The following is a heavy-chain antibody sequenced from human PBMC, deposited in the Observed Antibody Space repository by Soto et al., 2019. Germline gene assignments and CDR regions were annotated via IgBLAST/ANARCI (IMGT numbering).Heavy chain of an antibody. CDR3: TTDRTVREFPDDPSDY. CDR1: GFTFSNAW. Sequence: GGSLRLSCAASGFTFSNAWMSWVRQAPGKGLEWVGRIKSKTDGGTTDYAAPVKGRFTISRDDSKNTLYLQMNSLKTEDTAVYYCTTDRTVREFPDDPSDYWGQGTLVTVSS. D-gene: IGHD3-10*01. CDR2: IKSKTDGGTT. V-gene: IGHV3-15*01. J-gene: IGHJ4*02.